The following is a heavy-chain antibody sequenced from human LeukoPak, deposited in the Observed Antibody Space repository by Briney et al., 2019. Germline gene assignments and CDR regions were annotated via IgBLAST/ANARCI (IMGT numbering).Heavy chain of an antibody. Sequence: GGSLRLSCAASGFTFSSYGMHWVRQAPGKGLEWVAVISYDGSNKYYADSVKGRFTISRDNSRNTVYLQMNSLRAEDTALYYCAKAGSGYNAFDYWGQGTLVTVSS. V-gene: IGHV3-30*18. CDR3: AKAGSGYNAFDY. D-gene: IGHD5-24*01. CDR1: GFTFSSYG. CDR2: ISYDGSNK. J-gene: IGHJ4*02.